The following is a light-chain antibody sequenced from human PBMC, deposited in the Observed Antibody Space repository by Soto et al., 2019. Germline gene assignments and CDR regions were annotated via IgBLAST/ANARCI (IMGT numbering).Light chain of an antibody. CDR2: GAS. Sequence: EIVLTQSPATLSVSPGERATLSCRASQSVSSNYLAWYQQKPGQAPRLLIYGASSRATGIPDRFSGSGSGTDFTLTISRLESEDFAVYYCQRYDDSVTFGQGTRLQIK. CDR1: QSVSSNY. CDR3: QRYDDSVT. J-gene: IGKJ5*01. V-gene: IGKV3-20*01.